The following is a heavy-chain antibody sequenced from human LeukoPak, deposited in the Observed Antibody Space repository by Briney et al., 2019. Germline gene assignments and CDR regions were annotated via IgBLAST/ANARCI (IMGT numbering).Heavy chain of an antibody. J-gene: IGHJ6*03. CDR1: GGSFSGYY. CDR3: ARSGYSSGWPLDYYYMDV. D-gene: IGHD6-19*01. Sequence: ASETLSLTCAVYGGSFSGYYWSWIRQPPGKGLEWIGEVNHSGSTNYNPSLKSRVTISVDTSKNQFSLKLSSVTAADTAVYYCARSGYSSGWPLDYYYMDVWGKGTTVTISS. CDR2: VNHSGST. V-gene: IGHV4-34*01.